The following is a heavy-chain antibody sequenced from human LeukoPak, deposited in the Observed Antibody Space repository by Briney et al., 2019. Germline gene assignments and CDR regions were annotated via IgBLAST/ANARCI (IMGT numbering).Heavy chain of an antibody. Sequence: SETLSLTCAVYGGSFSGYYWSWIRQPPGKGLEWIGEINHGGSTNYNPSLKSRVTISVDTSKNQFSLKLSSVTAADTAVYYCARAVRFGKKFDYWGQGTLVTVSS. D-gene: IGHD3-10*01. J-gene: IGHJ4*02. V-gene: IGHV4-34*01. CDR1: GGSFSGYY. CDR2: INHGGST. CDR3: ARAVRFGKKFDY.